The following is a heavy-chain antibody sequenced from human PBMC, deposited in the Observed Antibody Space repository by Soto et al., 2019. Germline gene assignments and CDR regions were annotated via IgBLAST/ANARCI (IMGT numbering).Heavy chain of an antibody. J-gene: IGHJ5*02. Sequence: QVQLQQWGAGLLKPSETLSLTCAVYGGSFSGYYWSWIRQPPGKGLEWIGEINHSGSTNYNPSLKSRVTISVDTSKNQFSLKLSSVTAADTAVYYCARIGYCSGGSCPWSQGTLVTVSS. CDR1: GGSFSGYY. V-gene: IGHV4-34*01. D-gene: IGHD2-15*01. CDR2: INHSGST. CDR3: ARIGYCSGGSCP.